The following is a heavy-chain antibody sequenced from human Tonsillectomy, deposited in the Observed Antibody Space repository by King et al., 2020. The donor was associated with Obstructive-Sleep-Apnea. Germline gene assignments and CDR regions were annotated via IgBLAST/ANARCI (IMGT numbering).Heavy chain of an antibody. D-gene: IGHD5-24*01. Sequence: QLQESGPGLVKPSQTLSLTCTVSGGSISSGGYYWSWIRQHPGKGLEWIGYIYYSGSTYYNPSLKSRVTISVDTSKNQFSLKLSSVTAADTAVYYCARTKGDGYNYEDYFDYWGQGTLATVSS. J-gene: IGHJ4*02. CDR1: GGSISSGGYY. V-gene: IGHV4-31*03. CDR3: ARTKGDGYNYEDYFDY. CDR2: IYYSGST.